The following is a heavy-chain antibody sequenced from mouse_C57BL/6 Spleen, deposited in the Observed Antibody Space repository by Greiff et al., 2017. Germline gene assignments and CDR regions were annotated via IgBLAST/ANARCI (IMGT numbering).Heavy chain of an antibody. CDR3: ARLSYYGSNWYFDV. CDR1: GYTFTSCW. Sequence: VQLQQPGAELVKPGASVKMSCKASGYTFTSCWITWVKQRPGQGLEWIGDIYPGSGSTNYNEKFKSKATLTVDTSSSTAYMQLSSLTSEDSAVYYCARLSYYGSNWYFDVWGTGTTVTVSS. V-gene: IGHV1-55*01. CDR2: IYPGSGST. J-gene: IGHJ1*03. D-gene: IGHD1-1*01.